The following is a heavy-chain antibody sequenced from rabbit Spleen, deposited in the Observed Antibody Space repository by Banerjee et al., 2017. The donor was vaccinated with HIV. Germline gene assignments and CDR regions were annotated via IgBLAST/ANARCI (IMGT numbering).Heavy chain of an antibody. Sequence: SLEESGGDLVKPGASLTLTCKASGFDFSSYAMCWVRQAPGKGLECIACIYADRSGSTYYANWAKGRFTISRTSSTTVTLRMTSLTAADRAAYFCARDLVGVIGWNFYLWGQGTLVTVS. J-gene: IGHJ4*01. CDR1: GFDFSSYA. D-gene: IGHD1-1*01. V-gene: IGHV1S40*01. CDR2: IYADRSGST. CDR3: ARDLVGVIGWNFYL.